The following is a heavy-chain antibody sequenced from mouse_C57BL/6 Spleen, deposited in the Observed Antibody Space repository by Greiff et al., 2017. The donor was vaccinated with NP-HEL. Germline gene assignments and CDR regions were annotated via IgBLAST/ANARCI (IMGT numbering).Heavy chain of an antibody. CDR2: IHPNSGST. CDR1: GYTFTSYW. V-gene: IGHV1-64*01. CDR3: ARVTTVVATGYWYFDV. D-gene: IGHD1-1*01. J-gene: IGHJ1*03. Sequence: QVQLQQSGAELVKPGASVKLSCKASGYTFTSYWMHWVKQRPGQGLEWIGMIHPNSGSTNYNEKFKSKATLTVDKSSSTAYMQLSSLTSEDSAVYYCARVTTVVATGYWYFDVWGTGTTVTVSS.